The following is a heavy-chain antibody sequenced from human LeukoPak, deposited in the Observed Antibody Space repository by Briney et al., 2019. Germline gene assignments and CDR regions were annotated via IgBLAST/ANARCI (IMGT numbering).Heavy chain of an antibody. CDR1: GFTFSSYA. J-gene: IGHJ4*02. CDR2: ITNSGGTT. D-gene: IGHD5-12*01. V-gene: IGHV3-23*01. Sequence: GGSLRLSCAASGFTFSSYAMSWVRQAPGKGLEWVSAITNSGGTTYYADSVKGRFTISRDNSKNTLYLQMNSLRADDTAVYYCAKGAYDYIEMGYFDYWGQGTLVTVSS. CDR3: AKGAYDYIEMGYFDY.